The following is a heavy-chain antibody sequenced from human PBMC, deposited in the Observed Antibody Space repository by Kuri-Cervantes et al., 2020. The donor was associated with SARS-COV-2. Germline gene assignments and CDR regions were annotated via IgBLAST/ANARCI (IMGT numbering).Heavy chain of an antibody. CDR3: ARGVGAAVAGTLITIYYYYGMDV. J-gene: IGHJ6*02. D-gene: IGHD6-19*01. CDR2: IYSSGST. V-gene: IGHV4-4*07. CDR1: GGSISSYY. Sequence: GSLRLSCTVSGGSISSYYWGWIRQPAGKGLEWIGRIYSSGSTNYNPSLKSRVTISVDTSKNQFSLKLSSVTAADTAVYYCARGVGAAVAGTLITIYYYYGMDVWGQGTTVTVSS.